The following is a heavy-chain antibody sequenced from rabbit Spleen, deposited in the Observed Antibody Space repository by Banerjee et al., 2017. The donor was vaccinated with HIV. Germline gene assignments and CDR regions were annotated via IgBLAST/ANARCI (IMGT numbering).Heavy chain of an antibody. V-gene: IGHV1S45*01. CDR1: GFSFSTSYD. CDR3: ARDLATVVGWNFNL. Sequence: QEQLVESGGGLVKPGTSLTITCTASGFSFSTSYDICWVRQAPGKGLEWIGCMYTGNGKNYYASRAKGRFTISKTSSTAVTLQMTSLTAADTATYFCARDLATVVGWNFNLWGQGTLVTVS. CDR2: MYTGNGKN. J-gene: IGHJ4*01. D-gene: IGHD3-1*01.